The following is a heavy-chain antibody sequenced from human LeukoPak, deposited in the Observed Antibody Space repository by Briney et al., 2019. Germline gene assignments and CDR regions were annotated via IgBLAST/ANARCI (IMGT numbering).Heavy chain of an antibody. CDR2: IYYSGST. CDR1: GGSISSSSYY. D-gene: IGHD4-17*01. V-gene: IGHV4-39*07. J-gene: IGHJ3*02. CDR3: ASTTTWYDAFDI. Sequence: SETLSLTCTVSGGSISSSSYYWGWVRQPPGKGLVWIGSIYYSGSTYYNPPLKSRVTISLDASKNQFSLKLSSVTAADTAVYYCASTTTWYDAFDIWGQGTMVTVSS.